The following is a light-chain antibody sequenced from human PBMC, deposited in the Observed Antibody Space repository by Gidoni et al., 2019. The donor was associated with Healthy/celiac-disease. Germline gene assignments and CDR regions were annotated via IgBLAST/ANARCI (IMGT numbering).Light chain of an antibody. J-gene: IGLJ2*01. V-gene: IGLV1-40*01. CDR1: SSNIGAGYD. Sequence: QSVLTQPPSVSGAPGQRVTISCTGSSSNIGAGYDVHWYQQLPGTAPKLLIYDNSNRPSGVSDRFSGSKSGTSASLAITGLQAEDEADYYCQSYDSSLSGPVIFGGGTKLTVL. CDR2: DNS. CDR3: QSYDSSLSGPVI.